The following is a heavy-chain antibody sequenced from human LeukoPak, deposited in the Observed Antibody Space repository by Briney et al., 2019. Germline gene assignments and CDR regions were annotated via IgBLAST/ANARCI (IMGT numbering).Heavy chain of an antibody. CDR1: GFTFSGSA. J-gene: IGHJ3*02. Sequence: GGSLRLSCAASGFTFSGSAMHWVRQAPGKGLEWVALISYDGSNKYDAESVRGRFTISRDNSKNTLYLQMNSLRAEDTAVYFCARSRLAHRPDAFDIWGQGTMVTVSS. CDR2: ISYDGSNK. D-gene: IGHD6-6*01. CDR3: ARSRLAHRPDAFDI. V-gene: IGHV3-30-3*01.